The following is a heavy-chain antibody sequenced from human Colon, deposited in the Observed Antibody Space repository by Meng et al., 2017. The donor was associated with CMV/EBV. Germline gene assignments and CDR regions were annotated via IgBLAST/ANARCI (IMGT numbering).Heavy chain of an antibody. J-gene: IGHJ4*02. Sequence: QVQLVQSGAEGKKPGASVKVSCKASGISFPGHYVHWVRQAPGQGLEWMGRINTSTGDTNYAQNFQARVTVTRDTSISTVYMEVHSLTSDDTAVYYCTREGFDYWGQGALVTVSS. V-gene: IGHV1-2*06. CDR3: TREGFDY. CDR1: GISFPGHY. CDR2: INTSTGDT.